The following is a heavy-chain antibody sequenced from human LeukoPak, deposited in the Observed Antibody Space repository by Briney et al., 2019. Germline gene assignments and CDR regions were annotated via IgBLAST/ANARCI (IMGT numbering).Heavy chain of an antibody. D-gene: IGHD1-26*01. Sequence: GGSLRLSCAASGFTFSSYAMSWVRKAPGKGLEWVATISGSGVMTYYADSVKGRFTVSGDNSKNTLYLQMSSQTAADTAVYYCAKDRSIGTYYTFDHWGQGTLVTVSS. CDR2: ISGSGVMT. V-gene: IGHV3-23*01. CDR1: GFTFSSYA. J-gene: IGHJ4*02. CDR3: AKDRSIGTYYTFDH.